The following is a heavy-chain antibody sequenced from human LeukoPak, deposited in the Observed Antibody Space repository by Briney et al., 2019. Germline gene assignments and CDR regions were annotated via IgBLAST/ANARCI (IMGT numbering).Heavy chain of an antibody. Sequence: PGGSLRLSCAASGFTFSSYAMHWVRQAPDKGLEWVAVISYDGSNKYYADSVKGRFTISRDNSKNTLYLQMNSLRAEDTAVYYCARDVYYYDSSGYFDYWGQGTLVTVSS. J-gene: IGHJ4*02. V-gene: IGHV3-30-3*01. CDR2: ISYDGSNK. CDR3: ARDVYYYDSSGYFDY. D-gene: IGHD3-22*01. CDR1: GFTFSSYA.